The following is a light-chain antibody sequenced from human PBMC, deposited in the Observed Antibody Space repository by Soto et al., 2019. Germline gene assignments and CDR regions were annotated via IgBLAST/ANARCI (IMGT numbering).Light chain of an antibody. CDR1: ASKIGSFYD. Sequence: QSVLTQPPSVSGAPGRGVTIPGPGGASKIGSFYDVHWYHQLPGTVPKLLIFGDNNRPSGVPDRFSGSKSGTSASLAITGLQPEDEADYYCQSYDNSLSHVVFGGGTKLTVL. CDR3: QSYDNSLSHVV. V-gene: IGLV1-40*01. CDR2: GDN. J-gene: IGLJ2*01.